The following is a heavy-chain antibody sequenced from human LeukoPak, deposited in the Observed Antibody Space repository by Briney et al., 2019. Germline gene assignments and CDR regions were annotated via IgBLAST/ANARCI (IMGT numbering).Heavy chain of an antibody. Sequence: SETLSLTCTVSGGSISNYYWSWIRQPPGKGLEWIGYISHRGTTKYNLSLKSRVTMSVDTSNNHFSLRMNSVIAADTAIYYCARGFDGVAGWFDPWGQGTLVTVSS. V-gene: IGHV4-59*01. CDR1: GGSISNYY. CDR2: ISHRGTT. D-gene: IGHD3-9*01. CDR3: ARGFDGVAGWFDP. J-gene: IGHJ5*02.